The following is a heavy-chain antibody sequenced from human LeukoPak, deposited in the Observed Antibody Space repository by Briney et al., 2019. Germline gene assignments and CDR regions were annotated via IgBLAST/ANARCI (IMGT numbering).Heavy chain of an antibody. V-gene: IGHV1-69*13. CDR1: GGTFSSYA. D-gene: IGHD1-26*01. CDR2: IIPIFGTA. J-gene: IGHJ6*02. CDR3: ARVGGSYLYYYYYGMDV. Sequence: GASVKVSCKASGGTFSSYAISWVRQAPGQGLEWMGGIIPIFGTANYAQKFQGRVTITADESTSTAYMELSSLRSEDTAVYYCARVGGSYLYYYYYGMDVWGQGTTVTVSS.